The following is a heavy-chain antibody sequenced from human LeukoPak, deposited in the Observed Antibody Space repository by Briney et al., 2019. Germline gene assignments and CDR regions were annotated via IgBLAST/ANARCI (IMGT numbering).Heavy chain of an antibody. CDR1: GGSFSDYY. CDR2: INQSGST. J-gene: IGHJ4*02. V-gene: IGHV4-34*01. CDR3: ARDYDSSGYYPFY. Sequence: PSETLSLTCAVSGGSFSDYYWSWIRQSPGRGLEWIGEINQSGSTDYNPSLKSRVIISIDTSKTQFSLNLSSVTAADTAVYYCARDYDSSGYYPFYWGQGTPVTVSS. D-gene: IGHD3-22*01.